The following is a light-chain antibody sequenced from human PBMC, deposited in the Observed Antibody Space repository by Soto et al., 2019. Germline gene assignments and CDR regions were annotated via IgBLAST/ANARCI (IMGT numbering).Light chain of an antibody. CDR1: SSNIGAGYD. V-gene: IGLV1-40*01. Sequence: QSVLTQPPSVSGAPGQTVTSSCTGSSSNIGAGYDVSWYQQLPGTAPKLLIFGDTNRPSGVPDRFSGSHSGASASLAISGLQAEDEGDYYCQSYDSSLSGSVFGGGTKLTVL. J-gene: IGLJ3*02. CDR2: GDT. CDR3: QSYDSSLSGSV.